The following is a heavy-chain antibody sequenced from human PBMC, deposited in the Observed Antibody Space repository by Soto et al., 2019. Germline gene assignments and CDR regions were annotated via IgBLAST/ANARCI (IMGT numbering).Heavy chain of an antibody. Sequence: PSETLALTCAVYGRSFSGYYWSWIRQPPGQGLEWIGEINHSGSTNYNPSLKSRVTISVDTSKNQFSLKLSSVTAADTAVHYCARVYYDSSGYNNWFDPWGQGTLVTVSS. CDR1: GRSFSGYY. D-gene: IGHD3-22*01. J-gene: IGHJ5*02. CDR2: INHSGST. V-gene: IGHV4-34*01. CDR3: ARVYYDSSGYNNWFDP.